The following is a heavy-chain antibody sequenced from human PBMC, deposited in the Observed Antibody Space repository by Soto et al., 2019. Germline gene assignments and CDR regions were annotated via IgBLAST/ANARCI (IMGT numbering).Heavy chain of an antibody. CDR1: GGSISSYY. D-gene: IGHD2-21*02. J-gene: IGHJ4*02. CDR2: IYYSGST. V-gene: IGHV4-59*01. Sequence: SETLSLTCTVSGGSISSYYWSWIRQPPGRGLEWIGYIYYSGSTNYNPSLKSRVTISVDTSKNQFSLKLSSVTAADTAVYYCAREDDYSFDYWGQGTLVTVSS. CDR3: AREDDYSFDY.